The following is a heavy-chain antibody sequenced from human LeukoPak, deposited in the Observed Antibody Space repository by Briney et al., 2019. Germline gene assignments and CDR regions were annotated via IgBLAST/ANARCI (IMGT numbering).Heavy chain of an antibody. CDR3: ARGSSVPYCGGDCYGAFDI. D-gene: IGHD2-21*02. Sequence: PGGSLRLSCAAPGFTFSSYEMNWVRQAPGKGLEWVSYISSSGSTIYYADSVKGRFTISRDNAKNSLYLQMNSLRAEDTAVYYCARGSSVPYCGGDCYGAFDIWGQGTMVTVSS. CDR1: GFTFSSYE. CDR2: ISSSGSTI. J-gene: IGHJ3*02. V-gene: IGHV3-48*03.